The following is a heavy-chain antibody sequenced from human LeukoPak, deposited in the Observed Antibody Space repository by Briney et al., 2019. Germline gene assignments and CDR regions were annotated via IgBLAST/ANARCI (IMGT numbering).Heavy chain of an antibody. D-gene: IGHD2-2*01. J-gene: IGHJ4*02. V-gene: IGHV1-69*05. CDR2: IIPIFGTA. Sequence: SVKVSCKVSGYTLTELSMHWVRQAPGQGLEWMGGIIPIFGTANYAQKFQGRVTITTDESTSTAYMELSSLRSEDTAVYYCARDNSCSSTSCYFFDYWGQGTLVTVSS. CDR3: ARDNSCSSTSCYFFDY. CDR1: GYTLTELS.